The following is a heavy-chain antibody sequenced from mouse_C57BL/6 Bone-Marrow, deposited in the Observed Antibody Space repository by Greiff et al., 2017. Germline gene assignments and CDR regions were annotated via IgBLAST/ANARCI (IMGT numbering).Heavy chain of an antibody. V-gene: IGHV5-6*01. CDR1: GFTFSSYG. Sequence: VQGVESGGDLVKPGGSLKLSCAASGFTFSSYGMSWVRQTPDKRLEWVATISSGGSYTYYPDSVKGRFTISRDNAKNTLYLQMSSLKSEDTAMYYCAREGCDYWGQGTTLTVSS. CDR3: AREGCDY. CDR2: ISSGGSYT. J-gene: IGHJ2*01.